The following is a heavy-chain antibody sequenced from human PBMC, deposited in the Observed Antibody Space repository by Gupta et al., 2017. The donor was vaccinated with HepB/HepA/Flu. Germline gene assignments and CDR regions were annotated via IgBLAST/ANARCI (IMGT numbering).Heavy chain of an antibody. V-gene: IGHV2-5*02. J-gene: IGHJ5*02. CDR3: ARKVLLWFGESEYNWFDP. CDR2: IYWDDDK. D-gene: IGHD3-10*01. CDR1: GFSLSTSGVG. Sequence: QITLKESGPTLVKPTQTLTLTCTFSGFSLSTSGVGVGWIRQPPGKALEWLALIYWDDDKRYSPSLKSMLTITKDTSKNQVVLTMTNMDPVDTATYYCARKVLLWFGESEYNWFDPWGQGTLVTVSS.